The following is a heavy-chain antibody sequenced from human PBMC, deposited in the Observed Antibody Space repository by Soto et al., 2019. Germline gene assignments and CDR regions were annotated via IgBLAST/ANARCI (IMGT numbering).Heavy chain of an antibody. J-gene: IGHJ4*02. CDR3: AKLFAASGYSGGYS. Sequence: GGSLRLSCAASGFTFSSYAMSWVRQAPGKGLEWVSVISGSGGTTYYADSVKGRFTISRDNSRSTLYLQMNSLRAEDTAVYYCAKLFAASGYSGGYSWGQGTLVTVSS. D-gene: IGHD1-26*01. V-gene: IGHV3-23*01. CDR1: GFTFSSYA. CDR2: ISGSGGTT.